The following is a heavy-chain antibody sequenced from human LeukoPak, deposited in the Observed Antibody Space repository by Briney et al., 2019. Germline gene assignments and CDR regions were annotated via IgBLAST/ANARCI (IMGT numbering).Heavy chain of an antibody. D-gene: IGHD6-6*01. CDR2: FDPEDGET. CDR1: GFTFSSYA. Sequence: GGSLRLSCAASGFTFSSYAMHWVRQAPGKGLEWMGGFDPEDGETIYAQKFQGRVTMTEDTSTDTAYMELSSLRSEDTAVYYCATEQVFSSSFDYWGQGTLVTVSS. V-gene: IGHV1-24*01. J-gene: IGHJ4*02. CDR3: ATEQVFSSSFDY.